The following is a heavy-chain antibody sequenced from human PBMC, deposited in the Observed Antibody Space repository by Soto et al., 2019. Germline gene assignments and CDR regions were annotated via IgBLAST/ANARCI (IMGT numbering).Heavy chain of an antibody. Sequence: EVQLVESGGGLVQPGGSLKLSCAASGFTFSGSAMHWVRQASGKGLEWVGRIRSKANSYATAYAASVKGRFTISRDDSKNTAYLQMNSLTTEDTAVYYCTAWNSGSQTDYWGQGTLVTVSS. CDR2: IRSKANSYAT. CDR3: TAWNSGSQTDY. D-gene: IGHD1-26*01. V-gene: IGHV3-73*02. J-gene: IGHJ4*02. CDR1: GFTFSGSA.